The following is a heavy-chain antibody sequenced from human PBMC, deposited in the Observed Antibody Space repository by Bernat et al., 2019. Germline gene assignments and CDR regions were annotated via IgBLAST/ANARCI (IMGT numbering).Heavy chain of an antibody. CDR3: ARQNGDWNYLFDC. V-gene: IGHV3-7*01. CDR2: IKQDESEK. J-gene: IGHJ4*02. D-gene: IGHD1-7*01. Sequence: EVQLVESGGGLVQPGGSLRLSCVVSGFTFSNYWMTWVRQAPGKGLEWVANIKQDESEKNYVDSVKGRFTISRDNAKNSLFLQMNSLRAEDTAVYYCARQNGDWNYLFDCWGQGTLVTVSS. CDR1: GFTFSNYW.